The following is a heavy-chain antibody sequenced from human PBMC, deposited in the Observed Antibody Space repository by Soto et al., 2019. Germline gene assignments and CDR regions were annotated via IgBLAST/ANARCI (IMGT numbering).Heavy chain of an antibody. D-gene: IGHD1-20*01. V-gene: IGHV1-69*05. J-gene: IGHJ6*02. CDR1: GGTFSSYA. CDR3: ASVITGTTAAYYYYGMDV. Sequence: ASVKVSCKASGGTFSSYAISWVRQAPGQGLEWMGGIIPLFGTTNLAQKFQGRVTMTRDTSTSTVYMELSSLRSEDTAVYYCASVITGTTAAYYYYGMDVWGQGTTVTVSS. CDR2: IIPLFGTT.